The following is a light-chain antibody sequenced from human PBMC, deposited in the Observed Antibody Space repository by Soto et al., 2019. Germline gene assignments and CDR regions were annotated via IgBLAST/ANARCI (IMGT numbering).Light chain of an antibody. J-gene: IGLJ1*01. CDR3: SSYTTSNTRQIV. CDR2: DVS. Sequence: QSVLTQPASVSGSPGQSITISCTGTSSDVGGYNYVSWYRQHPGKAHKFIIYDVSNRPSGVSNRFSGSKSGNTASLTISGLQSEDEADYYCSSYTTSNTRQIVFGTGTKVTVL. CDR1: SSDVGGYNY. V-gene: IGLV2-14*01.